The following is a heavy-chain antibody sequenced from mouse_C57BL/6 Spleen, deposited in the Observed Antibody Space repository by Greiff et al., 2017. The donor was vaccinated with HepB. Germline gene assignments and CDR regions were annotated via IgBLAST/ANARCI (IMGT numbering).Heavy chain of an antibody. CDR1: GYTFTSYT. V-gene: IGHV1-4*01. J-gene: IGHJ3*01. Sequence: VQRVESGAELARPGASVKMSCKASGYTFTSYTMHWVKQRPGQGLEWIGYINPSSGYTKYNQKFKDKATLTADKSSSTAYMQLSSLTSEDSAVYYCARSYDYDPWFAYWGQGTLVTVSA. D-gene: IGHD2-4*01. CDR3: ARSYDYDPWFAY. CDR2: INPSSGYT.